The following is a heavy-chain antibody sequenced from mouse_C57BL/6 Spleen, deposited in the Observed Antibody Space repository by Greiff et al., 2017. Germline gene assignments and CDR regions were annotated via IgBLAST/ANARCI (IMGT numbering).Heavy chain of an antibody. CDR3: ARTAGSSYFYYAMDY. J-gene: IGHJ4*01. CDR1: GYAFSSYW. Sequence: VQLQQSGAELVKPGASVKISCKASGYAFSSYWMNWVKQRPGKGLEWIGQIYPGDGDTNYNGKFKGKATLTADKSSSTAYMQLSSLTSEDSAVYFCARTAGSSYFYYAMDYWGQGTSVTVSS. V-gene: IGHV1-80*01. D-gene: IGHD1-1*01. CDR2: IYPGDGDT.